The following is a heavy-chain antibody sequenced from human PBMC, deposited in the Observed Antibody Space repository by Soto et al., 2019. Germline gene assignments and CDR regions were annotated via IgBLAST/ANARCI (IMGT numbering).Heavy chain of an antibody. CDR2: ISSSSSTI. V-gene: IGHV3-48*01. CDR3: ARDREYSSSSREVCTY. Sequence: PGGSLRLSCAASGFTFSSYSMNWVRQAPGKGLEWVSYISSSSSTIYYADSVKGRFTISRDNAKNSLYLQMNSLRAEDTAVYYCARDREYSSSSREVCTYWGQGTLVTVSS. D-gene: IGHD6-6*01. J-gene: IGHJ4*02. CDR1: GFTFSSYS.